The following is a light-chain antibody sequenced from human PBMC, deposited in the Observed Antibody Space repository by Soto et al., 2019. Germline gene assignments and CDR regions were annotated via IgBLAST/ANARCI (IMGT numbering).Light chain of an antibody. CDR3: CSYAGRSTVV. J-gene: IGLJ2*01. CDR2: EGS. V-gene: IGLV2-23*01. CDR1: RSDVGNYNL. Sequence: QSALTQPASVSGSPGQSITISCTGTRSDVGNYNLVSWYQQHPGKAPKVMIYEGSKRPSGVSNRFSGSKSGNRASLTISGLQAEDEADYYCCSYAGRSTVVFGGGTKLTVL.